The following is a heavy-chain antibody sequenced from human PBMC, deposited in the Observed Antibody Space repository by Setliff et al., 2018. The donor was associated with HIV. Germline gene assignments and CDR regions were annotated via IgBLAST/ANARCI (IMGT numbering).Heavy chain of an antibody. D-gene: IGHD5-18*01. CDR1: GGSSSSSSHY. J-gene: IGHJ3*02. V-gene: IGHV4-39*01. CDR3: ARGVTDGYSYGNDAFDI. CDR2: IYYSGST. Sequence: SDTLSLTCTVSGGSSSSSSHYWGWIRQPPGQGLEWIGSIYYSGSTYYNPSLKSRVTISVDTSRNQFSLNLSSVTAADTAVYYCARGVTDGYSYGNDAFDIWGQGTMVTVSS.